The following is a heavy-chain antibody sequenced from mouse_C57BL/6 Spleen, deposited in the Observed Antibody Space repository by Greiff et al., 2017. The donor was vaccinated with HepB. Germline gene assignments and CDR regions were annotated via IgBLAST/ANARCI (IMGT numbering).Heavy chain of an antibody. CDR1: GYSFTDYN. V-gene: IGHV1-39*01. Sequence: VQLQQSGPELVKPGASVKISCKASGYSFTDYNMNWVKQSNGKSLEWIGVINPNYGTTSYNQKFKGKATLTVDQSSSTAYMQLNSLTSEDSAVYYCARERRLRRTPYYYAMDYWGQGTSVTVSS. J-gene: IGHJ4*01. D-gene: IGHD2-2*01. CDR3: ARERRLRRTPYYYAMDY. CDR2: INPNYGTT.